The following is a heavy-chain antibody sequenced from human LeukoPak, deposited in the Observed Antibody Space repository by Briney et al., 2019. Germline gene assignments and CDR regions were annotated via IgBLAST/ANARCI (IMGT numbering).Heavy chain of an antibody. D-gene: IGHD3-10*01. CDR2: IYHSGTT. CDR1: GGSFSGYY. V-gene: IGHV4-34*10. J-gene: IGHJ4*02. CDR3: ARKENVYYYFDY. Sequence: PSETLSLTCAVYGGSFSGYYWSWIRQPPGKGLEWIGYIYHSGTTYYNPSLQSRVTMSVDTSKNQFSLKLSSVTAVDTAVYYCARKENVYYYFDYWGQGTLVTVSS.